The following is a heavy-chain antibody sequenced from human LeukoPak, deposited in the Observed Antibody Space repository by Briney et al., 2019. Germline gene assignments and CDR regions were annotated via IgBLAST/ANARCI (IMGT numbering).Heavy chain of an antibody. V-gene: IGHV1-2*02. CDR1: GYTFTGYY. J-gene: IGHJ5*02. Sequence: ASVKVSCKASGYTFTGYYMHWVRQAPGQGLEWMGWINPNSGGTNYAQKFQGRVTMTRDTSISTAYMELSRLRSEDTAVYYCARAGKIAARRWFDPWGQGTLVTVSS. D-gene: IGHD6-6*01. CDR3: ARAGKIAARRWFDP. CDR2: INPNSGGT.